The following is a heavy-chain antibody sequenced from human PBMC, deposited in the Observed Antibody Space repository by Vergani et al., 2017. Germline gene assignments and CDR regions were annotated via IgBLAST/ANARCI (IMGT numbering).Heavy chain of an antibody. CDR1: GFTFDDYA. J-gene: IGHJ4*02. CDR3: AKDMGAYSSSWTLGY. V-gene: IGHV3-9*01. Sequence: VQLVESGGGVVQPGGSLRLSCAASGFTFDDYAMHWVRQAPGKGLEWVSGISWNSGSIGYADSVKGRFTISRDNAKNSLYLQMNSLRAEDTALYYCAKDMGAYSSSWTLGYWGQGTLVTVSS. CDR2: ISWNSGSI. D-gene: IGHD6-13*01.